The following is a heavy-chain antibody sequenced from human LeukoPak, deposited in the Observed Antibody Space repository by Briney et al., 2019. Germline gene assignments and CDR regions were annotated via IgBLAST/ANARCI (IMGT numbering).Heavy chain of an antibody. CDR3: ARVIVGATTGLFDY. Sequence: SETLSLTCTVSGGSISSYYWSWIRQPPGKGLEWIAYLFYSGSTDYNPSLQSRLTISVDTSKNQFSLKLSSVTAADTAVYYCARVIVGATTGLFDYWGQGTLVTVSS. CDR1: GGSISSYY. J-gene: IGHJ4*02. D-gene: IGHD1-26*01. CDR2: LFYSGST. V-gene: IGHV4-59*12.